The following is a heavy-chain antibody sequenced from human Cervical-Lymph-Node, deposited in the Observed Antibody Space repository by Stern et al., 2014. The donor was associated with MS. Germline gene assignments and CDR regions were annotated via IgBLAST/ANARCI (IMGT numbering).Heavy chain of an antibody. J-gene: IGHJ3*02. V-gene: IGHV4-30-2*01. Sequence: QLQLQESGSGLVKPSQTLSLTCAVSGGSISSCGYSWSWIRQPPGKGLVWIGYIYHSGSNYYNPSLNRRVIISVERTKNQFSLKLSSVTAADTAVYYCARSSTVTPNAFDIWGQGTMVTVSS. CDR3: ARSSTVTPNAFDI. CDR1: GGSISSCGYS. D-gene: IGHD4-17*01. CDR2: IYHSGSN.